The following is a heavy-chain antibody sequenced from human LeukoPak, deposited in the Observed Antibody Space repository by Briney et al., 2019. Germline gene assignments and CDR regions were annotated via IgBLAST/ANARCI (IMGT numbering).Heavy chain of an antibody. CDR1: GFTFSNYA. CDR3: ARDVGYY. V-gene: IGHV3-7*03. D-gene: IGHD1-26*01. CDR2: MNQDGSQK. J-gene: IGHJ4*02. Sequence: GGSLRLSCVGSGFTFSNYAMHWVRQAPGKGLEWVANMNQDGSQKYYVDSVRGRFTISRDNAKSSLYLQMNSVRAEDTAVYYCARDVGYYCGPGTLVTVSS.